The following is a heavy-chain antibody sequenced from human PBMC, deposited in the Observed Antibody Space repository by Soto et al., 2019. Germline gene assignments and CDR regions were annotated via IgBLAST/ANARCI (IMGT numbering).Heavy chain of an antibody. CDR3: ARDREAYYDYIWGSYRPHSTPGDY. Sequence: QVQLVQSGAEVKKPGASVKVSCKASGYTFTSYGISWVRQAPGQGLEWMGWISAYNGNTNYAQKLQGRVTMTTDTSTSTADMELRSLRSDDTAVYYCARDREAYYDYIWGSYRPHSTPGDYWGQGTLVTVSS. CDR1: GYTFTSYG. CDR2: ISAYNGNT. J-gene: IGHJ4*02. D-gene: IGHD3-16*02. V-gene: IGHV1-18*01.